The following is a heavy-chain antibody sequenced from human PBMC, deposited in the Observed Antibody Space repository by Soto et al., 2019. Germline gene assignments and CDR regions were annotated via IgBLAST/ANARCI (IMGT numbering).Heavy chain of an antibody. J-gene: IGHJ6*02. Sequence: QLQLQESGPGLVKPSETLSLTCTVSGGSISSSSYYWGWIRQPPGKGLEWIGSIYYSGSTYYNPSLKSRVTISVDTSKNQFSLKLSSVTAADTAVYYCAISSQLVFYYYGMDVWGQGTTVTVSS. CDR3: AISSQLVFYYYGMDV. D-gene: IGHD6-13*01. CDR1: GGSISSSSYY. V-gene: IGHV4-39*01. CDR2: IYYSGST.